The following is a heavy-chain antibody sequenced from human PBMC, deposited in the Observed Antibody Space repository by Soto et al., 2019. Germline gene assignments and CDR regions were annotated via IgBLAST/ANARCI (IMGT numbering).Heavy chain of an antibody. V-gene: IGHV1-69*01. J-gene: IGHJ5*02. CDR3: ARQTDIVVVPAAIMGSGWFDP. CDR2: IIPIFGTA. CDR1: GGTFSSYA. D-gene: IGHD2-2*02. Sequence: QVQLVQSGAEVKKPGSSVKVSCKASGGTFSSYAISWVRQAPGQGLEWMGGIIPIFGTANYAQKFQGRVTITADESTSTAYMELSSLRSEDTAVYYCARQTDIVVVPAAIMGSGWFDPWGRGTLVTVSS.